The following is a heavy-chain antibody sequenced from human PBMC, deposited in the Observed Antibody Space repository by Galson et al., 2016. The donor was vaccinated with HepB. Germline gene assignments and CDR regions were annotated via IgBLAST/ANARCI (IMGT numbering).Heavy chain of an antibody. CDR2: ISYDGSNK. D-gene: IGHD1-1*01. CDR3: VSAHGGDMEHFGMDV. CDR1: GFTFSNYG. V-gene: IGHV3-30*03. Sequence: SLRLSCAASGFTFSNYGLHWVRQAPGKGLEWVAVISYDGSNKYYADSVKGRFTISRDNSKNTLSLQMNSLRAEDTAVYYCVSAHGGDMEHFGMDVWGQGTTVTVSS. J-gene: IGHJ6*02.